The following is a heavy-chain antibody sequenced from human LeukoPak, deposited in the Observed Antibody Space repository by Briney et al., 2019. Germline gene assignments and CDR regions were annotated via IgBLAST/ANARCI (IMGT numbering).Heavy chain of an antibody. D-gene: IGHD3-10*01. Sequence: SETLPLTCAVYGGSFSGYYWSWIRQPPGKGLEWIGEINHSGSTNYNPSLKSRVTISVDTSKNQFSLKLSSVTAADTAVYYCARGSMVRGVMGFDYWGQGTLVTVSS. J-gene: IGHJ4*02. V-gene: IGHV4-34*01. CDR1: GGSFSGYY. CDR2: INHSGST. CDR3: ARGSMVRGVMGFDY.